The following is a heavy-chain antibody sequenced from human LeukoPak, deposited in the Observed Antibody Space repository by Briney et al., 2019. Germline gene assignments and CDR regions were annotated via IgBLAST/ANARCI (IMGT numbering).Heavy chain of an antibody. D-gene: IGHD5-24*01. J-gene: IGHJ4*02. CDR2: IYTSGST. CDR3: ARDRLGRDGYNYFGG. V-gene: IGHV4-4*07. Sequence: PSETLSLTCTVSGGSVSSCYWSWIRQAAGKGLEWIGRIYTSGSTNYNPSLKSRVTMSVDTSKNQFSLKLSSVTAADTAVYYCARDRLGRDGYNYFGGWGQVALVSVGS. CDR1: GGSVSSCY.